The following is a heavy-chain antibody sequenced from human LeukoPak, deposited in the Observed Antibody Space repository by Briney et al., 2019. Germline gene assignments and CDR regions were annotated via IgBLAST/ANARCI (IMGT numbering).Heavy chain of an antibody. CDR3: ARDSSPLQKYYYDSSGYFDY. Sequence: SETLSLTCAVSGGSISSGGYSWSWTRQPPGKGLEWIGYIYHSGSTYYNPSLKSRVTISVDTSKNQFSLKLSSVTAADTAVYYCARDSSPLQKYYYDSSGYFDYWGQGTLVTVSS. CDR2: IYHSGST. J-gene: IGHJ4*02. V-gene: IGHV4-30-2*01. CDR1: GGSISSGGYS. D-gene: IGHD3-22*01.